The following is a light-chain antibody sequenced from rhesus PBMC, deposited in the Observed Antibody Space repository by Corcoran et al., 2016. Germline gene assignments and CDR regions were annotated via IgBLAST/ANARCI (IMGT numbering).Light chain of an antibody. J-gene: IGLJ1*01. CDR3: QVWDRQTNTRS. Sequence: SYVLTQPPSVSAASGQTARITCGGDNFGSKYVHWYQQKPPQAPVQVIYGNYMRPSGIPERFSGSKSGNTATRTLSGVEAWDEADYDCQVWDRQTNTRSFGTGTRLTVL. V-gene: IGLV3-25*01. CDR1: NFGSKY. CDR2: GNY.